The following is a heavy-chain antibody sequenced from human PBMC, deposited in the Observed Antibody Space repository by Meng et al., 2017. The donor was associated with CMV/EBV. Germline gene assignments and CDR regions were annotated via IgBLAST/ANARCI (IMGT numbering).Heavy chain of an antibody. CDR2: ISHSGNT. Sequence: ESLKISCAVSGGSISNRLWWSWVRQPPGKGLEWIGEISHSGNTKYNPSLQSRVTISADKTKNDFSLKLTSMTAADTGVYFCARSPGFWSLDYWGQGTLVTVSS. D-gene: IGHD2-8*02. CDR3: ARSPGFWSLDY. CDR1: GGSISNRLW. V-gene: IGHV4/OR15-8*01. J-gene: IGHJ4*02.